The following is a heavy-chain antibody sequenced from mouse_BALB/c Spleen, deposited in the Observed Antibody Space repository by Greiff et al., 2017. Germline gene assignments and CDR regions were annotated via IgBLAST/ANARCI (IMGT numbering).Heavy chain of an antibody. CDR1: GYTFTSYW. J-gene: IGHJ3*01. CDR2: INPSNGRT. V-gene: IGHV1S81*02. D-gene: IGHD2-2*01. Sequence: VQLQQPGAELVKPGASVKLSCKASGYTFTSYWMHWVKQRPGQGLEWIGEINPSNGRTNYNEKFKSKATLTVDKSSSTAYMQLSSLTSEDSAVYYCARSGGLTPFAYWGQGTLVTVSA. CDR3: ARSGGLTPFAY.